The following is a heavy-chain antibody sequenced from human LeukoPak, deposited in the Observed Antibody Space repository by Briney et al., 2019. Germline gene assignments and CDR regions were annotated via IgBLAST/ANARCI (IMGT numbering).Heavy chain of an antibody. V-gene: IGHV3-23*01. CDR1: GFTFSDFW. CDR2: ISGSGGST. D-gene: IGHD5-12*01. CDR3: AKVSGYDYNYS. Sequence: GGSLRLSCAGSGFTFSDFWMTWVRQAPGKGLEWVSAISGSGGSTYYADSVKGRFTISRDNSKNTLYLQMNSLRAEDTAVYYCAKVSGYDYNYSWGQGTLVTVSS. J-gene: IGHJ5*02.